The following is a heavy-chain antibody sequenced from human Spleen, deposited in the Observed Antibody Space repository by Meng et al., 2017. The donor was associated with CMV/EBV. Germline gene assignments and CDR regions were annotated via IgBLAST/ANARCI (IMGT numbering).Heavy chain of an antibody. CDR2: IYSGGSST. CDR1: GGSISSYY. Sequence: ETLSLTCTVSGGSISSYYWSWIRQPPGKGLEWVSVIYSGGSSTYYADSVKGRFTISRDNSKNTLYLQMNSLRAEDTAVYYCAKDDIVVVPAAHGTNDAFDIWGQGTMVTVSS. D-gene: IGHD2-2*01. J-gene: IGHJ3*02. CDR3: AKDDIVVVPAAHGTNDAFDI. V-gene: IGHV3-23*03.